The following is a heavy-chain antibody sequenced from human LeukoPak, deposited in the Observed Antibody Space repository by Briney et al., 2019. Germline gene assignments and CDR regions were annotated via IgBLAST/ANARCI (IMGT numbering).Heavy chain of an antibody. V-gene: IGHV3-74*01. CDR1: GFTFSSYW. J-gene: IGHJ5*02. CDR2: INSDGSST. D-gene: IGHD2-2*01. CDR3: ARYVVPAATYNWFDP. Sequence: GGSLRLSCAASGFTFSSYWMHWVRQAPGKGLVWVSRINSDGSSTNYADSVKGRFTISRDNAKNTLYLQMNSLRAEDTAVYYCARYVVPAATYNWFDPWGQGTLVTVSS.